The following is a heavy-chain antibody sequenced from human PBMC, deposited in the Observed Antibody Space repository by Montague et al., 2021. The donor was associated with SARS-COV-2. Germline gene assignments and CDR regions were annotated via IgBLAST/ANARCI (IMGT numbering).Heavy chain of an antibody. V-gene: IGHV4-39*01. CDR2: VDYSGXT. D-gene: IGHD5-18*01. J-gene: IGHJ4*02. CDR3: ARREYSYGWGD. Sequence: ETLSLTCTVTGGPISGSSDYWGWIRQSPGKGLEWIASVDYSGXTXYXXSLKSRLTISVDTSKNQFSLKLNSVTAADTALYYCARREYSYGWGDWGQGTLVTVSS. CDR1: GGPISGSSDY.